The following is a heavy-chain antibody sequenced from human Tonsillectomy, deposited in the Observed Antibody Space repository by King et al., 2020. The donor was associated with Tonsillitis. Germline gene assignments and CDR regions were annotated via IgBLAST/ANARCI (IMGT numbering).Heavy chain of an antibody. J-gene: IGHJ2*01. Sequence: VQLQESGPGLVKPSQTLSLNCTVSGGSISSDSYFWSWIRQPAGKGLEWIGRVYTSGSTKYNPSLKGRVTMSADTSKNQFSLEVTSVTAADTVVYYCARTNWDSRNWYFDLWGRGTLVTVSP. CDR1: GGSISSDSYF. CDR3: ARTNWDSRNWYFDL. V-gene: IGHV4-61*02. CDR2: VYTSGST. D-gene: IGHD3-22*01.